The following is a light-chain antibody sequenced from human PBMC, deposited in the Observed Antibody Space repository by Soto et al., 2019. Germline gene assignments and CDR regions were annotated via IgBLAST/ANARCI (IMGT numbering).Light chain of an antibody. V-gene: IGLV7-46*01. Sequence: QAVVTQEPSLTVSPGGTVTLTCGSSTGAVTSGHYPYWFQQQPVQAPRTLIYDTSNKLSWTPARFEGSLLGGKAALTLSGAQPEEDDEYYCLLSYSGAWVFGGGTQLTVL. CDR3: LLSYSGAWV. J-gene: IGLJ3*02. CDR1: TGAVTSGHY. CDR2: DTS.